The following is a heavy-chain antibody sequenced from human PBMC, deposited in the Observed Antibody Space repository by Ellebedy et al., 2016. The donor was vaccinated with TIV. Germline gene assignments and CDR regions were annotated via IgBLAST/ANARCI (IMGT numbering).Heavy chain of an antibody. Sequence: GESLKISCEASGFTFSSFGMSWVRQVPGKGLEWVSGISGSGISTYNADSVKGRFNISRDNSKNMMYLQMNSLRADDTAVYYCAKDDDLSLTIRFDTWGQGTQVTVSS. CDR3: AKDDDLSLTIRFDT. D-gene: IGHD2/OR15-2a*01. CDR2: ISGSGIST. V-gene: IGHV3-23*01. J-gene: IGHJ5*02. CDR1: GFTFSSFG.